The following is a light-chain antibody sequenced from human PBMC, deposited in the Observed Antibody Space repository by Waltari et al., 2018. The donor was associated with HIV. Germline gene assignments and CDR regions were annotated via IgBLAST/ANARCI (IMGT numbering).Light chain of an antibody. CDR2: LGS. V-gene: IGKV2-28*01. Sequence: EIVMTQSPLSLPVTPGEPASISCRSSQSLLNSNGYTYLDWYLQRPGQSPQLLIYLGSNRASGVPDRFSGSGSGIDFKLKISRVEAEDVGIYYCMQALQTLLTFGGGTKVEIK. CDR1: QSLLNSNGYTY. CDR3: MQALQTLLT. J-gene: IGKJ4*01.